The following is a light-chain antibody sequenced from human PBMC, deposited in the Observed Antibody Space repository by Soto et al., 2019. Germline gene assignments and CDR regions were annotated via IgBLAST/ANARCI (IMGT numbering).Light chain of an antibody. CDR2: AAS. J-gene: IGKJ4*01. CDR1: QSISSY. Sequence: DIQMTQSPSSLSASVGDRVTITCRASQSISSYLYWYQQKPGKAPKLLIYAASSLQSGGPSRFIGSGSATYFTLTISSLQPEDFATYYCQQSYSTPFTFGGGAKVEIE. CDR3: QQSYSTPFT. V-gene: IGKV1-39*01.